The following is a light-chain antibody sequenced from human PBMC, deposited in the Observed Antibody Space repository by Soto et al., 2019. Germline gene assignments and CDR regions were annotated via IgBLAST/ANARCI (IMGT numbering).Light chain of an antibody. J-gene: IGLJ1*01. V-gene: IGLV2-14*01. CDR1: SSDVGGYNY. CDR3: FSKISGFVYG. Sequence: QSALTQPASVSGSPGQSITISCTGTSSDVGGYNYVSWYQQHPGKAPKLMIYGVTNRPSGVSNRFSGSKSGNTASLTISGLQAEDEADYFCFSKISGFVYGFGTGTKVTVL. CDR2: GVT.